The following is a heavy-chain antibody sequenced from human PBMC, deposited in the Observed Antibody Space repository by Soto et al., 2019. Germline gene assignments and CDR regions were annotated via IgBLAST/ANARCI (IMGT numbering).Heavy chain of an antibody. J-gene: IGHJ4*02. D-gene: IGHD2-8*01. Sequence: QVQLQESGPGLVRPSETLSLTCTVSGGPMDHWWSWVRQPPGKGLEWIGEIYHSGGTNYNPSLKXRVTLXLXXXXTQSXLMLTSMTATATAVYYCTKNGPYNLEYWGQGTLVTVSS. V-gene: IGHV4-4*02. CDR3: TKNGPYNLEY. CDR2: IYHSGGT. CDR1: GGPMDHW.